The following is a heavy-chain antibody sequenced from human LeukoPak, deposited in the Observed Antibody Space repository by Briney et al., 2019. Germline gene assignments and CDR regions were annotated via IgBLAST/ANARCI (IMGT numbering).Heavy chain of an antibody. CDR3: ARDDRDSGSYYVWQFDAFDI. V-gene: IGHV3-23*01. CDR1: GFTFSSYA. CDR2: ISGSGGST. D-gene: IGHD1-26*01. J-gene: IGHJ3*02. Sequence: GGSLRLSCAASGFTFSSYAMSWVRQAPGKGLEWVSAISGSGGSTYYADSVKGRFTISRDNAKNSLYLQMNSLRAEDTAVYYCARDDRDSGSYYVWQFDAFDIWGQGTMVTVSS.